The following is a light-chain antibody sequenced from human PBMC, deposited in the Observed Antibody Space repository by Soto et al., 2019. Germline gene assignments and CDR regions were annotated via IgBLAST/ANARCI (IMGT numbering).Light chain of an antibody. CDR1: QSVSSIY. J-gene: IGKJ1*01. CDR2: GAS. V-gene: IGKV3-15*01. Sequence: EVVLTQYPGTLSLSPGERATLSCRASQSVSSIYLAWYQQKPGQAPRLLIYGASTRATGIPARFSGSGSGTEFTLSIGSLQSEDFAVYYCQQYNDWPPTFGQGGMVDIK. CDR3: QQYNDWPPT.